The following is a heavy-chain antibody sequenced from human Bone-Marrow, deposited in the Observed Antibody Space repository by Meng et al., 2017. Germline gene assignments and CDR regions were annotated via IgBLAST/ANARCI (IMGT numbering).Heavy chain of an antibody. CDR2: IIPIFGTA. CDR1: GGTFSSYA. Sequence: QVRLVQYGAEVKKPWSSVKVSGKASGGTFSSYAISWVRQAPGQGLEWMGGIIPIFGTANYAQKFQGRVTITADESTSTAYMELSSLRSEDTAVYYCAREYCSGGSCYSYFDYWGQGTLVTVSS. CDR3: AREYCSGGSCYSYFDY. J-gene: IGHJ4*02. D-gene: IGHD2-15*01. V-gene: IGHV1-69*01.